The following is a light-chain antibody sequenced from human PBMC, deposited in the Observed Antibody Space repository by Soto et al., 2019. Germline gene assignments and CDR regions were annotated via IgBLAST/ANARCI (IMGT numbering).Light chain of an antibody. Sequence: QSALTQPASVSGSPGQSITISCTGTSSDVGGYNYVSWYQQHPGKAPKLMIYEVSNRPSGVSNRFSGSKSGNTASLTISGLQAEDEADYYCNSYTSISTLVVFGGGTKLTVL. CDR3: NSYTSISTLVV. CDR2: EVS. J-gene: IGLJ2*01. CDR1: SSDVGGYNY. V-gene: IGLV2-14*01.